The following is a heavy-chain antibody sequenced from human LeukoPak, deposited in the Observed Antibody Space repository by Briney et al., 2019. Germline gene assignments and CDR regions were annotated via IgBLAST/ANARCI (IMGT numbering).Heavy chain of an antibody. Sequence: GGSLRLSCAASGFTFSSYAMSWVRQAPGKGREWVSAISGSGGSTYYADSVKGRFPISRGNSKNTLYLQMNSLRAEDTAVYYCAKDQAPASPNWFDPWGQGTLVTVSS. V-gene: IGHV3-23*01. D-gene: IGHD2-2*01. J-gene: IGHJ5*02. CDR2: ISGSGGST. CDR1: GFTFSSYA. CDR3: AKDQAPASPNWFDP.